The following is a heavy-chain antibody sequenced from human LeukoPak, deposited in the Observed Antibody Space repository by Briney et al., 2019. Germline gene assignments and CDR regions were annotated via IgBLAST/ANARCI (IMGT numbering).Heavy chain of an antibody. J-gene: IGHJ4*02. V-gene: IGHV3-7*01. CDR1: GFTFSNYW. Sequence: GGSLRLSXTASGFTFSNYWMSWVRQAPGKGLEWVANIKQDGSAKYYVNSVKGRFSISRDNAKNSLYLQMNRLRAEDTAVYYCARSLYFDYWGQGTLVTVSS. CDR2: IKQDGSAK. CDR3: ARSLYFDY.